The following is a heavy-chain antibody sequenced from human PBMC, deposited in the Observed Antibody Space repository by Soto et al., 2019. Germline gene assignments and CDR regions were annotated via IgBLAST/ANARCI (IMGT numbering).Heavy chain of an antibody. D-gene: IGHD3-9*01. Sequence: SETLSLTCTVSGGSINNYYWSWIRQSPGKGLEWIGYVYYSGTTNYNPTPKSRITILVDTSENQFSLKLTSVTAADTAVYYCARHTDDILTGNEALDIWGQGTVVTVSS. CDR2: VYYSGTT. J-gene: IGHJ3*02. V-gene: IGHV4-59*08. CDR1: GGSINNYY. CDR3: ARHTDDILTGNEALDI.